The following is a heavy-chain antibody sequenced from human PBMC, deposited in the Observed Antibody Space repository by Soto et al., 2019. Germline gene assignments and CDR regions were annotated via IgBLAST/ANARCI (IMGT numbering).Heavy chain of an antibody. CDR1: GFTFSSYA. V-gene: IGHV3-23*01. D-gene: IGHD6-13*01. CDR2: ISGSGGST. Sequence: PGGSLRLSCSASGFTFSSYAMSWVRQAPGKGLEWVSAISGSGGSTYYADSVKGRFTISRDNSKNTLYLQMNSLRAEDPAVYYCAYSSTPFDYWGQGTLVTVSS. J-gene: IGHJ4*02. CDR3: AYSSTPFDY.